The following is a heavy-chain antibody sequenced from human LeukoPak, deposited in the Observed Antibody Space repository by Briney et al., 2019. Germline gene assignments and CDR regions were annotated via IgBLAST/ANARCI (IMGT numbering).Heavy chain of an antibody. V-gene: IGHV3-11*04. D-gene: IGHD5-24*01. J-gene: IGHJ4*02. CDR3: AKLHGYNFDY. CDR2: TSTSGTTM. CDR1: GFTFSDYY. Sequence: GGSLRLSCAASGFTFSDYYMSWIRQAPGKGLEWVSYTSTSGTTMYYADSVKGRFTISRDNAKNSLCLQMNSLRAEDTAVYYCAKLHGYNFDYWGQGTLVTVSS.